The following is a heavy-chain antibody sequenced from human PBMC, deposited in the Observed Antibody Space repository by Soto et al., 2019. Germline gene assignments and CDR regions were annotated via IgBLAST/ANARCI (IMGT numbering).Heavy chain of an antibody. J-gene: IGHJ5*02. CDR3: ARAAPSLESHRTTGAVSWFDP. CDR2: IIPIFGTA. V-gene: IGHV1-69*12. Sequence: QVQLVQSGAEVKKPGSSVKVSCKASGGTFSSYAISWVRQAPGQGLEWMGGIIPIFGTANYAQKFQGRVTITADESTSTAYMELSSLRSEDTAVYYCARAAPSLESHRTTGAVSWFDPWGQGTLVTVSS. D-gene: IGHD1-1*01. CDR1: GGTFSSYA.